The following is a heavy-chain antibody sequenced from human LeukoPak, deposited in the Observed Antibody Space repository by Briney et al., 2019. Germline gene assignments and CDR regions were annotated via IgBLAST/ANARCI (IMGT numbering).Heavy chain of an antibody. Sequence: GGSLRLSCTAPGFIFNNYWMHWARQAPGKGLVWVSRINNDGSSTSYADSVKGRFTVSRDNAKNTLFLQMNSLRPEDTAVYYCAKDQGARYYGSGGSWFDPWGQGTLVTVSS. CDR1: GFIFNNYW. CDR3: AKDQGARYYGSGGSWFDP. CDR2: INNDGSST. D-gene: IGHD3-10*01. J-gene: IGHJ5*02. V-gene: IGHV3-74*01.